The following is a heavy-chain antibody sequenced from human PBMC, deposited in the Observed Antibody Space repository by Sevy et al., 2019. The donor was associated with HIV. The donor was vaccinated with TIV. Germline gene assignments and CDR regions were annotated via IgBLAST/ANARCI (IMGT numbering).Heavy chain of an antibody. Sequence: GGSLRLSCAASGFTFSSYSMNWVRQAPGKGLEWVSTISSSSSYIYYADSVKGRFTISRDNAKNSLYLQMNSLRAEDTAVYYCARDLRIWLAVAGFDYWGQGTLVTVSS. CDR2: ISSSSSYI. D-gene: IGHD6-19*01. J-gene: IGHJ4*02. V-gene: IGHV3-21*01. CDR1: GFTFSSYS. CDR3: ARDLRIWLAVAGFDY.